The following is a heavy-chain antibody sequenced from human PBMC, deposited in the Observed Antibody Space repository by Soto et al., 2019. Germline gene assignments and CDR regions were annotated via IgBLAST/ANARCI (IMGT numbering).Heavy chain of an antibody. Sequence: QVQLQESGPGLVKPSETLSLTCTVSGGSISSYYWSWIRQPPGKGLEWIGYIYYSGSTNYNPSLKSRVTMSVDTSKNQFSLKLNSVTAADTAVYYCASMIGDPVLSFDSWGQGTLVAVSS. CDR3: ASMIGDPVLSFDS. V-gene: IGHV4-59*01. J-gene: IGHJ5*01. D-gene: IGHD3-10*02. CDR1: GGSISSYY. CDR2: IYYSGST.